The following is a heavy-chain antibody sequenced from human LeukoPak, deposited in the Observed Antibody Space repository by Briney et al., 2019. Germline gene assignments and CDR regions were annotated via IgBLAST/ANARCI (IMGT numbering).Heavy chain of an antibody. V-gene: IGHV3-30*02. CDR2: IRYDGSNK. D-gene: IGHD5-12*01. CDR3: AKAGIVATIGLDY. Sequence: PGGSLRLSCAASGLTFSSYGMHWVRQAPGKGLEWVAFIRYDGSNKYYADSVKGRFTISRDNSKNTLYLQMNSLRAEDTAVYYCAKAGIVATIGLDYWGQGTLVTVSS. J-gene: IGHJ4*02. CDR1: GLTFSSYG.